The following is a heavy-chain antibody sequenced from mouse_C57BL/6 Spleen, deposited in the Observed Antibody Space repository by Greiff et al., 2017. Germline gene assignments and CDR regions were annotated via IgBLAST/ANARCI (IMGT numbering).Heavy chain of an antibody. CDR2: ISYDGSN. J-gene: IGHJ1*03. Sequence: ESGPGLVKPSQSLSLTCSVTGYSITSGYYWNWIRQFPGNKLEWMGYISYDGSNNYNPSLKNRISITRDTSKNQFFLKLNSVTTEDTATYYCARRGLRVWYFDVWGTGTTVTVSS. CDR3: ARRGLRVWYFDV. CDR1: GYSITSGYY. V-gene: IGHV3-6*01. D-gene: IGHD2-4*01.